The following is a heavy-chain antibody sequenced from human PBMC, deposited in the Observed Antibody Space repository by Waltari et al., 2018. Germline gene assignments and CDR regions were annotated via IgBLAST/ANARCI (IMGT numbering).Heavy chain of an antibody. Sequence: QVQLVQSGAEVKKPGASVKVSCKASGYTFTSYDINWVRPDTGQGPEGMGWMNPNSGNTGYAQKFQGRVTITRNTSISTAYMELSSLRSEDTAVYYCARGGRNYDILTGYYISGWFDPWGQGTLVTVYS. J-gene: IGHJ5*02. CDR2: MNPNSGNT. CDR3: ARGGRNYDILTGYYISGWFDP. V-gene: IGHV1-8*03. D-gene: IGHD3-9*01. CDR1: GYTFTSYD.